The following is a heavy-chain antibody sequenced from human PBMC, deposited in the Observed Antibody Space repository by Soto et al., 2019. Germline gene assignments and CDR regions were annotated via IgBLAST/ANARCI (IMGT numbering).Heavy chain of an antibody. V-gene: IGHV4-34*01. Sequence: SETLSLTCTVSGGPIRSYYWSWIRQTPGKGLQWIGQMNHSGSANYNPSLKSRVTISVHTSNSQFSLELSSVTAADTAVYYCARLIGNSWLDYWGQGTLVTVSS. CDR3: ARLIGNSWLDY. J-gene: IGHJ4*02. CDR1: GGPIRSYY. CDR2: MNHSGSA. D-gene: IGHD6-13*01.